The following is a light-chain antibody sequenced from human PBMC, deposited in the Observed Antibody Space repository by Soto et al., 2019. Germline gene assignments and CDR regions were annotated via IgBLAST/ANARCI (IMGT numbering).Light chain of an antibody. V-gene: IGKV1D-12*01. J-gene: IGKJ5*01. CDR1: QDIAAY. CDR2: AAS. Sequence: DIQVTQSPSSLSASAGDRVTITCRASQDIAAYLAWYQHKPGRAPEXMIHAASSLQSGVPSRFSGSGSGTDCTLTINSLQPEDVATYYCQQAYSFPITFGQGTRLEIK. CDR3: QQAYSFPIT.